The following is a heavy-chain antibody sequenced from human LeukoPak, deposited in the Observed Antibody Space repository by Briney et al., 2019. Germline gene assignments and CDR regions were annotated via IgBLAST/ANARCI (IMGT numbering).Heavy chain of an antibody. CDR1: GSSISSGGYY. D-gene: IGHD3-22*01. CDR2: IYYSGST. Sequence: PSETLSLTCTVSGSSISSGGYYWSWIRQHPGKGLEWIGYIYYSGSTYYNPSLKSRVTISVDTSKNQFSLKLSSVTAADTAVYYCARAHYYDSSFTRSYFDYWGQGTLVTVSS. V-gene: IGHV4-31*03. J-gene: IGHJ4*02. CDR3: ARAHYYDSSFTRSYFDY.